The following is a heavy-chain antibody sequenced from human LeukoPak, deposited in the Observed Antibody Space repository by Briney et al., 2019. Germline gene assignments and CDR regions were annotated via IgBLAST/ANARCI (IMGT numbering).Heavy chain of an antibody. CDR1: GFTFSTYA. CDR3: AKDRSNQASGYYLHDY. CDR2: ISGSGGST. J-gene: IGHJ4*02. V-gene: IGHV3-23*01. Sequence: PGGSLRLSCAASGFTFSTYAMSWVRQAPGKGLEWVSAISGSGGSTYYAGSMKGRFTISRDNSKNTLYVQMNSLRAEDTALYYCAKDRSNQASGYYLHDYWGQGTLVTVSS. D-gene: IGHD3-22*01.